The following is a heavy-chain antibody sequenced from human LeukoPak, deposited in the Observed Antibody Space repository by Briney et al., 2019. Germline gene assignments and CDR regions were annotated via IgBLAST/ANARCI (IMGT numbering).Heavy chain of an antibody. V-gene: IGHV4-4*07. J-gene: IGHJ4*02. CDR3: ARGGSSSWPSLETAPDY. CDR2: IYTSGST. D-gene: IGHD6-13*01. CDR1: GGSISSYY. Sequence: SETLSLTCTVSGGSISSYYWSWIRQPAGKGLEWIGRIYTSGSTNYNPSLKSRVTISVDTSKNQFSLKLSSVTAADTAVYYCARGGSSSWPSLETAPDYWGQGTLVTVSS.